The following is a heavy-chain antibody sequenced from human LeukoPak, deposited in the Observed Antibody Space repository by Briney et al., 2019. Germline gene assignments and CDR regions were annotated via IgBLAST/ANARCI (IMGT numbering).Heavy chain of an antibody. CDR3: ARVLGVLLWFGELLTDAFDI. J-gene: IGHJ3*02. CDR1: GFTFDDYA. CDR2: ISSSSSYI. D-gene: IGHD3-10*01. V-gene: IGHV3-21*01. Sequence: GGSLRLSCAASGFTFDDYAMNWVRQAPGKGLEWVSSISSSSSYIYYADSVKGRFTISRDNAKNSLYLQMNSLRAEDTAVYYCARVLGVLLWFGELLTDAFDIWGQGTMVTVSS.